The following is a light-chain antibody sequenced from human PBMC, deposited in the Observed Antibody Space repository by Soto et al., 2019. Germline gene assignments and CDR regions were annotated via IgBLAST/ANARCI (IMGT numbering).Light chain of an antibody. CDR1: SSDVGDYKY. CDR2: EVT. V-gene: IGLV2-14*01. Sequence: QSALTQPASVSGSPRQSITISCTGTSSDVGDYKYVSWYQQLPGTAPKLMIYEVTNRPSGVSHRFSGSKSGNTASLTISGLQAEDEGDYFCSSYTSSSLLVFGTGTKVTVL. CDR3: SSYTSSSLLV. J-gene: IGLJ1*01.